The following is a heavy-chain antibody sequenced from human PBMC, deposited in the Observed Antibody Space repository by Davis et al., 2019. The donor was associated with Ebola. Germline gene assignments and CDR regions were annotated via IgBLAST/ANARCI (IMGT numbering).Heavy chain of an antibody. V-gene: IGHV1-69*06. CDR3: ASASSGYYYYFDY. Sequence: SVKVSCKASGGTFSSYAISWVRQAPGQGLEWMGRIIPIFGTANYAQKFQGRVTITADKSTSTAYMELSSLRSEDTAVYYCASASSGYYYYFDYWGQGTLVTVSS. D-gene: IGHD3-22*01. CDR1: GGTFSSYA. CDR2: IIPIFGTA. J-gene: IGHJ4*02.